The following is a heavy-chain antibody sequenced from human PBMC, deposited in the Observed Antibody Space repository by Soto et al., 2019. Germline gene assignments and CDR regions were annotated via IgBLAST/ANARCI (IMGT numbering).Heavy chain of an antibody. V-gene: IGHV3-11*05. J-gene: IGHJ3*02. CDR1: GFTFSDYY. Sequence: QVQLVESGGGLVKPGGSLRLSCAASGFTFSDYYMSWIRQAPGKGLEWVSYISSSSSYTNYADSVKGRFTISRDNAKNSLYLQMNSLRAEDTAVYYCARDKDGYKTRAFDIWGQGTMVTVSS. CDR2: ISSSSSYT. D-gene: IGHD5-12*01. CDR3: ARDKDGYKTRAFDI.